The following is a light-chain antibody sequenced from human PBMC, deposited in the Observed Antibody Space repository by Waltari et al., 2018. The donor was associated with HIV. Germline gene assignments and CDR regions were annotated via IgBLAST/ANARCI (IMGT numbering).Light chain of an antibody. V-gene: IGLV2-14*01. CDR2: EVS. CDR3: SSYASSSTPYV. CDR1: SSDVGGYNY. Sequence: QSALTQPASVSGSPGQSITISCTGTSSDVGGYNYVSWYQQPPGKAPKLMIYEVSNRPSGFSNRFSGSKSGNTASLTISGLQAEDEADYYCSSYASSSTPYVFGTGTKVTVL. J-gene: IGLJ1*01.